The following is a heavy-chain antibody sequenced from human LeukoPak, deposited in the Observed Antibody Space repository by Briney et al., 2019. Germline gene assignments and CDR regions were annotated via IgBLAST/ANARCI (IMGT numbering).Heavy chain of an antibody. CDR3: AREGGDIVVVPAPDFDY. V-gene: IGHV1-18*01. CDR1: GYTFTSYG. J-gene: IGHJ4*02. CDR2: INAYNGNT. Sequence: ASVKVSCKASGYTFTSYGISWVRQAPGQGLEWMGWINAYNGNTNYAQKLQGRVTMTTDTSTSTAYMELRSLRSDDTAVYYCAREGGDIVVVPAPDFDYWGQGTLVTVSS. D-gene: IGHD2-2*01.